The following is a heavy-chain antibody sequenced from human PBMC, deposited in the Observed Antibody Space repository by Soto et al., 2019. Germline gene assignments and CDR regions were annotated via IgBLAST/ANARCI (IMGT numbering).Heavy chain of an antibody. D-gene: IGHD6-19*01. V-gene: IGHV3-9*01. CDR1: GFTFDDYA. Sequence: GGSLRLSCAASGFTFDDYAMHWVRQAPGKGLEWVSGISWNSGSIGYADSVKGRFTISRDNAKNSLYLQMNSLRAEDTALYYCAKAPGGYSSGWFGGDNWFDPWGQGTLVTVSS. CDR2: ISWNSGSI. J-gene: IGHJ5*02. CDR3: AKAPGGYSSGWFGGDNWFDP.